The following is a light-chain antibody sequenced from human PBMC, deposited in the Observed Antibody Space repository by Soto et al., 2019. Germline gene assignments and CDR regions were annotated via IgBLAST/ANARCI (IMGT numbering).Light chain of an antibody. Sequence: QSVLTQPPSVSGAPGQRVTISCTGSSSNIGAGYDVHWYQQLPGTAPKLLIYGNSNRPSGVPDRFSGSKSGPSASLAITGLQAEDEADYYRQSYDSSLSAGVFGGGTKLTVL. CDR1: SSNIGAGYD. CDR2: GNS. J-gene: IGLJ3*02. CDR3: QSYDSSLSAGV. V-gene: IGLV1-40*01.